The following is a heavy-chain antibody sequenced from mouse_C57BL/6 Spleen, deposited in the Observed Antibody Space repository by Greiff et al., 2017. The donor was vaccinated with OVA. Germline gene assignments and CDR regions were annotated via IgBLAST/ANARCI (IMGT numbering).Heavy chain of an antibody. Sequence: VQLQQPGAELVKPGASVKMSCKASGYTFTSYWITWVKQRPGQGLEWIGDIYPGSGSTNYNEKFKSKATLTVDTSSSTAYMQLSSLTSEDSAVYYCARGLLITTVRFDYWGQGTTLTVSS. CDR3: ARGLLITTVRFDY. D-gene: IGHD1-1*01. J-gene: IGHJ2*01. CDR1: GYTFTSYW. V-gene: IGHV1-55*01. CDR2: IYPGSGST.